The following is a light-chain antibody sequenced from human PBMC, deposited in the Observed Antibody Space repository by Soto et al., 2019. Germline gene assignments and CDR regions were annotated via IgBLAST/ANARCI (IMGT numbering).Light chain of an antibody. CDR3: SSYTSTATLGV. CDR2: AVS. CDR1: RSDVGGYNS. Sequence: QSALTQPASVSGSPGQSITISCSGTRSDVGGYNSVSWYQQHPGKAPKLMIFAVSNRPSGVSNRFSGSKSGNTASLTISGLQAEDEADYYCSSYTSTATLGVFGGGTKLTVL. J-gene: IGLJ2*01. V-gene: IGLV2-14*03.